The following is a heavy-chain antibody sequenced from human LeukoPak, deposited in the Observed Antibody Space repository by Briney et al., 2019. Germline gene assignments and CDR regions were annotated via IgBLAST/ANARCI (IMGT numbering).Heavy chain of an antibody. CDR2: IIPIFGTA. J-gene: IGHJ6*03. V-gene: IGHV1-69*05. D-gene: IGHD2-21*02. Sequence: SVKVSCKASGGTLSSYAISWVRQAPGQGLEWMGGIIPIFGTANYAQKFQGRVTITTDESTSTAYMELSSLRSEDTAVYYCARCGACGGDLGYYMDVWGKGTTATVSS. CDR1: GGTLSSYA. CDR3: ARCGACGGDLGYYMDV.